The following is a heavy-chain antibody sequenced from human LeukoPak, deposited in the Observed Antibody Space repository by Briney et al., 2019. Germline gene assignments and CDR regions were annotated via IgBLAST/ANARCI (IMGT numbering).Heavy chain of an antibody. V-gene: IGHV4-38-2*02. J-gene: IGHJ6*03. CDR2: IYHSGDT. Sequence: SETLSLTCTVSGYAITRGYYWGWIRQPPGKGPEWIGSIYHSGDTYYNPSLKSRVTISVDTSTNQFSLNLKSVTAADMAVYYCARGSQGHGDFYYYYYMDVWGKGTTVTISS. CDR1: GYAITRGYY. D-gene: IGHD4-17*01. CDR3: ARGSQGHGDFYYYYYMDV.